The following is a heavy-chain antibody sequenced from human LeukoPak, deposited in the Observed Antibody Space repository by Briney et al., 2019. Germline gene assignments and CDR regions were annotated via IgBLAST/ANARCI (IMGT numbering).Heavy chain of an antibody. CDR2: IYYSGST. CDR3: ARESSGEYYFDY. J-gene: IGHJ4*02. Sequence: SQTLSLTCTVSGGSISSGDYYWSWIRQPPGKGLEWIGYIYYSGSTYYNPSLKSRVTISVDTSKSQFSLKLSSVTAADTAVYYCARESSGEYYFDYWGQGTLVTVSS. V-gene: IGHV4-30-4*01. CDR1: GGSISSGDYY. D-gene: IGHD3-10*01.